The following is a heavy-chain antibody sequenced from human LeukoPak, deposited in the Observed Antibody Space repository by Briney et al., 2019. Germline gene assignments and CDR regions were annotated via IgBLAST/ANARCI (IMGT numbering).Heavy chain of an antibody. CDR2: IIPIFGTA. J-gene: IGHJ6*02. CDR1: GGTFSSYA. D-gene: IGHD2-2*01. V-gene: IGHV1-69*13. Sequence: SVKVSCKASGGTFSSYAISWVRQAPGQGLEWMGGIIPIFGTANYAQKFQGRVTITADESTSTAYMELSSLRSEDTAVYYCARGLKYCSSTSCPPRYYYGMDVWGQGTTVTVSS. CDR3: ARGLKYCSSTSCPPRYYYGMDV.